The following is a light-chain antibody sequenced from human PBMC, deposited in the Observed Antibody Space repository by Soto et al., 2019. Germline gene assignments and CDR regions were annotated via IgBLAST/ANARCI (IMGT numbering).Light chain of an antibody. V-gene: IGKV3-11*01. J-gene: IGKJ5*01. CDR2: DTF. Sequence: EVVLIQSPATLSLSPGERATLSCRASQSVSTFVAWYQHKPGQAPRPVIYDTFKRATGVPDRFSGGGSGTDFTLIISSLEPEDFGVYYCQQRARWPMPFGQGTRLELK. CDR3: QQRARWPMP. CDR1: QSVSTF.